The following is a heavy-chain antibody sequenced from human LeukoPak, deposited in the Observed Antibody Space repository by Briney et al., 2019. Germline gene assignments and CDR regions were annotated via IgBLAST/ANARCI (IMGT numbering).Heavy chain of an antibody. Sequence: AGGSLRLSCAASGFTFSSYSMNWVRQAPGKGLEWFSSISSSSSYIYYADSVKGRFTISRDNAKNSLYLQMNSLRAEDTAVYYCARGSITIFGGIEKFDPWGQGTLVTVSS. J-gene: IGHJ5*02. D-gene: IGHD3-3*01. CDR3: ARGSITIFGGIEKFDP. V-gene: IGHV3-21*01. CDR1: GFTFSSYS. CDR2: ISSSSSYI.